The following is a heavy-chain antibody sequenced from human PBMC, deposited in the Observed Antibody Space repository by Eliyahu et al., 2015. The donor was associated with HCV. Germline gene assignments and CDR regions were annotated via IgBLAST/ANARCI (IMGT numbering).Heavy chain of an antibody. Sequence: EVYLVQSGAEVKKPGESVKISCKVFGSNLATDWIGWVRQKPGRGLEWMGIIDPNDSDTRYSPSFQGQVTISADKSITTAYLQWSSLQASDTAMYYCATLAGSGNYPLDYWGQGTLVTVSS. D-gene: IGHD3-10*01. J-gene: IGHJ4*02. CDR1: GSNLATDW. CDR3: ATLAGSGNYPLDY. CDR2: IDPNDSDT. V-gene: IGHV5-51*03.